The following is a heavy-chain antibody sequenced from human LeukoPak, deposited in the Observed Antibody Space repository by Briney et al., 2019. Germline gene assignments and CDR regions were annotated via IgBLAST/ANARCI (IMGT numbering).Heavy chain of an antibody. V-gene: IGHV4-34*01. J-gene: IGHJ3*01. CDR2: INHSGTT. CDR3: ATPSSAVAGVDAFDF. Sequence: PSETLSLTCAVYGGSFTGYYWSWIRQPPGRGLEWIGDINHSGTTNYNPSLKSRVSISVDTSKNEFSLKLSSVSAADTAVYYCATPSSAVAGVDAFDFWGQGTMVTVSA. D-gene: IGHD6-19*01. CDR1: GGSFTGYY.